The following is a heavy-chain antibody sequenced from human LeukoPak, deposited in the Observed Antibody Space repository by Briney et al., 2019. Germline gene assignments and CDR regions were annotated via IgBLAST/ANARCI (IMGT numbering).Heavy chain of an antibody. Sequence: SVKVSCKASGFTFSSSAVQWVRQARGQRFEWIGWIGVGSGNTNYAERFQDRVTITRDMSTSTAYMELSSLRSEDTAVYYCAADHDYSLSYDSYGPLDAWGQGTLVTVSS. CDR3: AADHDYSLSYDSYGPLDA. CDR1: GFTFSSSA. J-gene: IGHJ5*02. D-gene: IGHD4-11*01. CDR2: IGVGSGNT. V-gene: IGHV1-58*01.